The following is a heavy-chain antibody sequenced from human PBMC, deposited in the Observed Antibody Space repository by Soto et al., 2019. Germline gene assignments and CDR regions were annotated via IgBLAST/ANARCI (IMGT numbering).Heavy chain of an antibody. D-gene: IGHD6-6*01. CDR3: ARGEQLALYGMDV. CDR2: INPNGGGT. J-gene: IGHJ6*02. CDR1: GYTFTGYY. V-gene: IGHV1-2*04. Sequence: ASVKVSCKASGYTFTGYYMHWVRQAPGQGLEWMGWINPNGGGTNYAQKFQGWVTMTRDTSISTAYMELSRLRSDDTAVYYCARGEQLALYGMDVWGQGTTVTVSS.